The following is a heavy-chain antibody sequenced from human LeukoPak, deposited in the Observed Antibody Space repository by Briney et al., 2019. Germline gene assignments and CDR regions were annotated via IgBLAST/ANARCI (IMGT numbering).Heavy chain of an antibody. CDR3: ARAPLTVKDAFDI. CDR2: IFSSEST. V-gene: IGHV4-4*07. J-gene: IGHJ3*02. D-gene: IGHD4-11*01. Sequence: PSETLSLTCTVSGGSISSYYWSWIRQPAGKGLEWIGRIFSSESTNYNPSLKGRVTMSLDTSKSQFSQRLSSVTAADTAVYYCARAPLTVKDAFDIWGQGTMVTLSS. CDR1: GGSISSYY.